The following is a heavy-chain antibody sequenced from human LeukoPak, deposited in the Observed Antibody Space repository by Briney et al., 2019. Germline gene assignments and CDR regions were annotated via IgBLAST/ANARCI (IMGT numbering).Heavy chain of an antibody. Sequence: GGSLRLSCAASGFTVSSNYMSWVRQAPGKGLEWVSVIYSGGSTYYADSVKGRFTISRDNSKNTLYLQMNSMRAEDTAVYYCARVTDEAFDIWGQGTMVTVSS. CDR1: GFTVSSNY. CDR3: ARVTDEAFDI. CDR2: IYSGGST. D-gene: IGHD4-11*01. J-gene: IGHJ3*02. V-gene: IGHV3-53*01.